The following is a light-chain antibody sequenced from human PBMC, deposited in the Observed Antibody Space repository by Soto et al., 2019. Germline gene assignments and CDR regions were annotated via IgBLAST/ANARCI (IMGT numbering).Light chain of an antibody. CDR2: EVI. CDR1: SSDVGGYDY. V-gene: IGLV2-11*01. CDR3: CSYAGTYTPVV. Sequence: QSAPTQPRSVSGSPGPSVTISCTGTSSDVGGYDYVSWYQQSPGKAPKLRIYEVIERPSGVPDRFSGSKSGNTASLTISGLQGEDEADYYCCSYAGTYTPVVFGGGTKLTVL. J-gene: IGLJ2*01.